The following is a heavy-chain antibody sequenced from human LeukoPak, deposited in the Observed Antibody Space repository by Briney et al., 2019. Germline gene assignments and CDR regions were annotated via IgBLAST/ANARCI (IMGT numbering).Heavy chain of an antibody. CDR1: GGSISSSNW. Sequence: PSGTLSLTCAVPGGSISSSNWWSWVRQPPGKGLEWIGEIYHSGSTNYNPSLKSRVTISVDKSKNQFSLKLSSVTAADTAVYYCARAPYDFLSGYYRAGYFDLWGRGTLVTVSS. D-gene: IGHD3-3*01. V-gene: IGHV4-4*02. J-gene: IGHJ2*01. CDR2: IYHSGST. CDR3: ARAPYDFLSGYYRAGYFDL.